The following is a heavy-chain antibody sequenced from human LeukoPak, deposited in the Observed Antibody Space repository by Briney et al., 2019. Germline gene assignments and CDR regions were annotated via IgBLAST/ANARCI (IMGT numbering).Heavy chain of an antibody. CDR1: RFTFSSYG. J-gene: IGHJ3*02. Sequence: GGSLRLSCAASRFTFSSYGIHWVRQAPGKGLEWVALISYDGSHEYYPASVKGRFTISRDNSKNTLYLQMNSLRAEDTAVYYCASEVVPAATAAFDIWGQGTMVTVSS. CDR3: ASEVVPAATAAFDI. D-gene: IGHD2-2*01. CDR2: ISYDGSHE. V-gene: IGHV3-30*03.